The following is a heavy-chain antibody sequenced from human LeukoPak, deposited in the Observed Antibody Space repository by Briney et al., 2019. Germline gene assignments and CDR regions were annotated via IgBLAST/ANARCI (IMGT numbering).Heavy chain of an antibody. D-gene: IGHD5-24*01. V-gene: IGHV5-51*01. J-gene: IGHJ4*02. CDR2: IHPSDSDT. Sequence: GESLKISCKGSGYKFTSNWIGWVRQMPGKGLEWMGIIHPSDSDTRYSPSFQGQVTISADKSISTAYLQWSSLKASDTAMYYCARRGGRDGYNEGFDYWGQGTLVTVSS. CDR3: ARRGGRDGYNEGFDY. CDR1: GYKFTSNW.